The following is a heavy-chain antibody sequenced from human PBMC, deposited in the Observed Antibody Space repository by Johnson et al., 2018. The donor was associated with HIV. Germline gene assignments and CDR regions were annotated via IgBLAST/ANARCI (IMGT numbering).Heavy chain of an antibody. D-gene: IGHD6-13*01. Sequence: QVQLVESGGGVVQPGRSLRLSCAASGFTFSSYAMHWVRQAPGKGLEWVAVISYDGSNKYYTDSVKGRFTISRDNSKNTLYLQMNSLRAEDTAVYYCARGWQQRAFDIWDQGTMVTVSS. CDR3: ARGWQQRAFDI. CDR1: GFTFSSYA. J-gene: IGHJ3*02. CDR2: ISYDGSNK. V-gene: IGHV3-30*04.